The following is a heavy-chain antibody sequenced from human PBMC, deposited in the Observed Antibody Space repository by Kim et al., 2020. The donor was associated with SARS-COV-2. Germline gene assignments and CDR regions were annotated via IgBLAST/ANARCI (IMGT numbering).Heavy chain of an antibody. CDR1: GGSISSGGYY. V-gene: IGHV4-31*03. J-gene: IGHJ4*02. D-gene: IGHD2-21*02. CDR2: IYYSGST. Sequence: SETLSLTCTVSGGSISSGGYYWSWIRQHPGKGLEWIGYIYYSGSTYYNSSLKSRVTISVDTSKNQFSLKLSSVTAADTAVYYCARGRCGGDCPYYFDYWGQRTLVTVSS. CDR3: ARGRCGGDCPYYFDY.